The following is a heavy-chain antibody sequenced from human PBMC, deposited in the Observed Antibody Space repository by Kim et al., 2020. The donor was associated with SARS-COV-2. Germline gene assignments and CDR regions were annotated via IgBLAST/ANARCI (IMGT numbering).Heavy chain of an antibody. V-gene: IGHV4-59*01. CDR3: ARGERGTTGTTRYYHYHYMDV. J-gene: IGHJ6*03. CDR1: GGSLSSYY. Sequence: SETLSLTCTVSGGSLSSYYWSWIRQPPGKGLEWIGYIYYSGSTIYNPSLKSRVIISLDTSKNQFSLKLNSVTAADTAVYFCARGERGTTGTTRYYHYHYMDVWGKGATVTVSS. D-gene: IGHD1-1*01. CDR2: IYYSGST.